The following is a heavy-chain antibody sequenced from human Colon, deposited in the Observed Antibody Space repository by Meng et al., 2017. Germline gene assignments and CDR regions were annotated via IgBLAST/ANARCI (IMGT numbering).Heavy chain of an antibody. D-gene: IGHD1-26*01. V-gene: IGHV3-74*01. J-gene: IGHJ6*02. CDR3: ARVVVGATSLRYYYGMDV. CDR2: INSDGSST. Sequence: GESLKISCAASGFTFSSYWMHWVRQALGKGLVWVSRINSDGSSTSYADSVKGRFTISRDNAKNTLYLQMNSLRAEDTAVYYCARVVVGATSLRYYYGMDVWGQGTTVTVSS. CDR1: GFTFSSYW.